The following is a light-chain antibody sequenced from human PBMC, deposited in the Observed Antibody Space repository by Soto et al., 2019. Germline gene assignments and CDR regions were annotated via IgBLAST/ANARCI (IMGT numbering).Light chain of an antibody. CDR2: EVN. CDR3: SSYAGSSNV. J-gene: IGLJ1*01. Sequence: QLAMTQPPSASGSLGQSVAISCTGPSSDVGGYNYVSWYQQHPGKAPKLMIYEVNKRPPGVPDRFSGSKSGNAASLTVSGLQAEDEADYYSSSYAGSSNVFGTATKVTV. CDR1: SSDVGGYNY. V-gene: IGLV2-8*01.